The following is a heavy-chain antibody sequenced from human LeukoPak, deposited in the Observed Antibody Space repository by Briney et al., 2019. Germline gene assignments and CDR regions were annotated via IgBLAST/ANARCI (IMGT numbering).Heavy chain of an antibody. CDR2: IYHSGST. Sequence: SETLSLTCTVSGGSISSGGYYWSWIRQPPGKGLEWIGYIYHSGSTYYNPSLKSRVTISVDTSKNQFSLKLSSVTAADTAVYYCAIPHYGSGSMEYFQYWGQGTLVTVSS. CDR3: AIPHYGSGSMEYFQY. D-gene: IGHD3-10*01. J-gene: IGHJ1*01. V-gene: IGHV4-30-2*01. CDR1: GGSISSGGYY.